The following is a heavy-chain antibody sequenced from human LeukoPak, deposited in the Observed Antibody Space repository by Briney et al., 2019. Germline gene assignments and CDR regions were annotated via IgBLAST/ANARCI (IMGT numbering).Heavy chain of an antibody. Sequence: ASVKVSCKASGYTFTGYYMHWVRQAPGQGLEWMGWINPNSGGTNYAQKFQGRVTMTRGTSISTAYMELSGLRSDDTAVYYCASAPAEYYYGSGSYYNVWGQGTLVTVSS. D-gene: IGHD3-10*01. CDR3: ASAPAEYYYGSGSYYNV. V-gene: IGHV1-2*02. CDR2: INPNSGGT. CDR1: GYTFTGYY. J-gene: IGHJ4*02.